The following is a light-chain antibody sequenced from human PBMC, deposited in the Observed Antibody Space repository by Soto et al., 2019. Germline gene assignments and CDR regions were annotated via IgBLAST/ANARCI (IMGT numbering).Light chain of an antibody. CDR2: GAS. Sequence: EIVLTQSPGTLSLSPGERATLSCRTSQSVSSSYLAWYQQKPGQAPRLLIYGASSRATGIPDSFSGSGSGTHFTLTISRLEPEDFAVNYCQQYGSSPFTFGPGTKVDIK. CDR1: QSVSSSY. J-gene: IGKJ3*01. V-gene: IGKV3-20*01. CDR3: QQYGSSPFT.